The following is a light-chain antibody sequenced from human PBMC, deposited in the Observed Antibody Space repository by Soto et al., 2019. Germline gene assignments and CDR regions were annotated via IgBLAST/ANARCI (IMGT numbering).Light chain of an antibody. CDR3: TSYIGTYLHV. CDR2: AVS. CDR1: RSDVGAYNY. Sequence: QSALTQPASVSGSPGQSITISCNGSRSDVGAYNYVSWYQHHPGKVPKLIIYAVSNRPSGVSNRFSCSKSANTAYLTISGLQADDEAEYYCTSYIGTYLHVFVGVTKLTVL. V-gene: IGLV2-14*01. J-gene: IGLJ2*01.